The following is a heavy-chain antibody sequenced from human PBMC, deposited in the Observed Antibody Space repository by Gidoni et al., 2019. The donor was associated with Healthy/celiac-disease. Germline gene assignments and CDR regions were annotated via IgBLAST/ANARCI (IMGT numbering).Heavy chain of an antibody. Sequence: QVQLQESGPGLVKPSETLSLTCTVSGGSISSYYWSWIRQPPGKGLEWIGYIYYSGSTNYNPSLKSRVTISVDTSKNQFSLKLSSVTAADTAVYYCARTRPTPAKLRYFDWYSDYWGQGTLVTVSS. D-gene: IGHD3-9*01. CDR1: GGSISSYY. V-gene: IGHV4-59*01. CDR2: IYYSGST. CDR3: ARTRPTPAKLRYFDWYSDY. J-gene: IGHJ4*02.